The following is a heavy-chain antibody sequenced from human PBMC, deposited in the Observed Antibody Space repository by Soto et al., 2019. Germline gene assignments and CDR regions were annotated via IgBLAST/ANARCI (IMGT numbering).Heavy chain of an antibody. V-gene: IGHV3-21*01. CDR3: ARGGWRYYDSSGPLDAFDI. D-gene: IGHD3-22*01. CDR2: ISSSSSYI. CDR1: GFTFSSYS. J-gene: IGHJ3*02. Sequence: GGSLRLSCAASGFTFSSYSMNWVRQAPGKGLEWVSSISSSSSYIYYADSVKGRFTISRDNAKNSLYLQMNSLRAEDTAVYYCARGGWRYYDSSGPLDAFDIWGQGTMVTVSS.